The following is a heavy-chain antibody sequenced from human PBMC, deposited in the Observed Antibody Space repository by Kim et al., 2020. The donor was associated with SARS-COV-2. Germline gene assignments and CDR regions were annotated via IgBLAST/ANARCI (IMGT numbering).Heavy chain of an antibody. D-gene: IGHD4-17*01. Sequence: KFQGRVTITADESTSTAYMELSSLRSEDTAVYYCARDLCGDYATGYFDYWGQGTLVTVSS. J-gene: IGHJ4*02. CDR3: ARDLCGDYATGYFDY. V-gene: IGHV1-69*01.